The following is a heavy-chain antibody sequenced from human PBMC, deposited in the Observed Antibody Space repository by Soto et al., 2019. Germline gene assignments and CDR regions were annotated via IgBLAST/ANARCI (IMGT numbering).Heavy chain of an antibody. D-gene: IGHD4-17*01. CDR2: IYYSGST. CDR3: ARGPIIPMTTARYYFDY. V-gene: IGHV4-61*01. CDR1: GGSVSSGSYY. J-gene: IGHJ4*02. Sequence: PSETLSLTCTVSGGSVSSGSYYWSWIRQPPGKGLEWIGYIYYSGSTNYNPSLKSRVTISVDTSKNQFSLKLSSVTAADTAVYYCARGPIIPMTTARYYFDYWGQGTLVTVSS.